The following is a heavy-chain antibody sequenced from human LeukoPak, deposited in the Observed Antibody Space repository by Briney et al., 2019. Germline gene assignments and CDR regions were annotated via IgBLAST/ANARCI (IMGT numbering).Heavy chain of an antibody. CDR1: GDSISTYY. V-gene: IGHV4-59*01. J-gene: IGHJ3*02. Sequence: SETLSLTCTVSGDSISTYYWTWIRQPPGKGLEWIGYIYYTGSANYNPSLKSRVTISVDTSKNQFSLKLSSVTAADTAVYYCARVYGAGYDFRGAFDIWGQGTMVTVSS. CDR2: IYYTGSA. D-gene: IGHD5-12*01. CDR3: ARVYGAGYDFRGAFDI.